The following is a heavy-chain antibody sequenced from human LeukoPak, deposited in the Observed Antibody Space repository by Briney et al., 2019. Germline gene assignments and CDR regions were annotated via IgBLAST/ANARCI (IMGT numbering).Heavy chain of an antibody. CDR1: GGTFSSYT. D-gene: IGHD3-10*01. J-gene: IGHJ6*02. V-gene: IGHV1-69*02. CDR3: ARLQSGAYGKDV. CDR2: IIPILGIA. Sequence: ASVKVSCKASGGTFSSYTISWVRQAPGQGLEWMGRIIPILGIANYAQKFQGRVTITADKSTSTAYMELSSLRSEDTAVYYCARLQSGAYGKDVWGQGTTVTVSS.